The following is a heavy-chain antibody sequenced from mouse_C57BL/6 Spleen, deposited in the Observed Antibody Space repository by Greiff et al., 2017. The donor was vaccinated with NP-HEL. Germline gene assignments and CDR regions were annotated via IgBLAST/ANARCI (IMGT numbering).Heavy chain of an antibody. CDR2: INPNNGGT. D-gene: IGHD3-2*02. J-gene: IGHJ4*01. Sequence: EVQLQQSGPELVKPGASVKISCKASGYTFTDYYMNWVKQSHGKSLEWIGDINPNNGGTSYNQKFKGKATLTVDKSSSTAYMELRSLTSEDSAVYYCARWAAQGYAMDYWGQGTSVTVSS. V-gene: IGHV1-26*01. CDR1: GYTFTDYY. CDR3: ARWAAQGYAMDY.